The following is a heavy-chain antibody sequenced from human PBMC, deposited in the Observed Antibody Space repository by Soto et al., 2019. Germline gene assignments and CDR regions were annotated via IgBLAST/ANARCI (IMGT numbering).Heavy chain of an antibody. CDR2: TYTSGST. J-gene: IGHJ3*02. V-gene: IGHV4-4*07. CDR1: GVSISGSY. CDR3: ARDGGDGYLGDAFDI. D-gene: IGHD2-21*01. Sequence: SETLSLTCSVSGVSISGSYWSWIRQPAGKGLEWIGRTYTSGSTNYNPSLKSRVTMSVDTSTNQFSLKLSSVTAADTAAYYCARDGGDGYLGDAFDIWGQGTMVTVS.